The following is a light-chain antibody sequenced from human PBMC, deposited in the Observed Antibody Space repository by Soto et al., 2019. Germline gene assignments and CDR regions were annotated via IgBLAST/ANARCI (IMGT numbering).Light chain of an antibody. V-gene: IGKV3-15*01. J-gene: IGKJ5*01. CDR2: GAS. Sequence: EIVMTQSPATLSVSLGERSTLSCMASQSVSSNLAWYQQKPGQAPRLLIYGASTRATGIPARFSGSYSGTDFTLTISSLQPEDFATYFCQQSYSNPLTFGGGTRLEIK. CDR3: QQSYSNPLT. CDR1: QSVSSN.